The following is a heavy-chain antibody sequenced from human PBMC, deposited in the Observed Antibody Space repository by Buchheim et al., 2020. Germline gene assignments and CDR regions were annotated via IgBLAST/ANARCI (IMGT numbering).Heavy chain of an antibody. CDR3: ARSWPYYYDSSGSQGGFDY. D-gene: IGHD3-22*01. Sequence: QLQLQESGPGLVKPSETLSLTCTVSGGSISSSSYYWGWIRQPPGKGLEWIGSIYYSGSTYYNPSLKSRVTISVDTSKNQSSLKLSSVTAADTAVYYCARSWPYYYDSSGSQGGFDYWGQGTL. CDR1: GGSISSSSYY. CDR2: IYYSGST. V-gene: IGHV4-39*01. J-gene: IGHJ4*02.